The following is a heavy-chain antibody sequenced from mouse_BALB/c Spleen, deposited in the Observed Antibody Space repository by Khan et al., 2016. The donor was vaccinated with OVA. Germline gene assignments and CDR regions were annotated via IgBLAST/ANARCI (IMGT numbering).Heavy chain of an antibody. J-gene: IGHJ3*01. CDR3: ARSGYGIPFAY. CDR2: INPSNGDT. CDR1: GYTFTSFY. V-gene: IGHV1S81*02. Sequence: QVRLQQSGAELVKPGASVKISCKASGYTFTSFYMYWVKQRPGQGLEWIGGINPSNGDTHFYEKFKSKATLTVDKSSTTAYMQFSSLACGDSAVYYCARSGYGIPFAYWGQGTLVTVSA. D-gene: IGHD1-1*02.